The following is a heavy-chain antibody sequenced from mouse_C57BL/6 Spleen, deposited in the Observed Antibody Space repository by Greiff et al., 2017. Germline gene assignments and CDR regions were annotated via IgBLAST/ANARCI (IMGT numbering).Heavy chain of an antibody. D-gene: IGHD3-2*02. V-gene: IGHV5-6*01. CDR1: GFTFSSYG. CDR2: ISSGGSYT. J-gene: IGHJ3*01. CDR3: ASLDSSGYWFAY. Sequence: EVQLVESGGDLVKPGGSLKLSCAASGFTFSSYGMSWVRQTPDKRLEWVATISSGGSYTYYPDSVKGRFTISRDNAKNTLYLQMSSLKSEDTAMYYCASLDSSGYWFAYWGQGTLVTVSA.